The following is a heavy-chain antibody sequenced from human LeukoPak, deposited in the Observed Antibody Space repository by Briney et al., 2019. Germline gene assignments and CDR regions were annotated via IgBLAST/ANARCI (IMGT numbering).Heavy chain of an antibody. V-gene: IGHV3-74*01. D-gene: IGHD1-14*01. CDR2: INADGSTA. Sequence: GGSLRLSCAASGFTFGNSWVHWVRQAPGKGLVWVSLINADGSTATYADSVKGRFTISRDNARNTLSLQMNSLTIEDTAVYYCVVIVEPPDSDGFDVWGQGTMITVSS. J-gene: IGHJ3*01. CDR3: VVIVEPPDSDGFDV. CDR1: GFTFGNSW.